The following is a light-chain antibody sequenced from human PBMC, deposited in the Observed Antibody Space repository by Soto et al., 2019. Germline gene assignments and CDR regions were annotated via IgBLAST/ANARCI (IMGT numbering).Light chain of an antibody. CDR3: SSFTGTTTLDV. V-gene: IGLV2-14*03. J-gene: IGLJ1*01. CDR2: GVS. CDR1: SSDVGAYKY. Sequence: QSALTQPAAVSFSLGQSITISCTGTSSDVGAYKYVSWYQQHPGKVPKLIIYGVSNRPSGVSNRFSGSKSGNTAFLTISGLQPEDEADYYCSSFTGTTTLDVFGTGTKVTAL.